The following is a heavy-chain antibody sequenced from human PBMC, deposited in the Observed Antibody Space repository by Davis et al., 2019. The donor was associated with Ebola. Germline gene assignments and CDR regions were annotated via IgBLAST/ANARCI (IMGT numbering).Heavy chain of an antibody. Sequence: ASVKVSCKVSGYTLTELSMHWVRQAPGQGLEWMGIINPSGGSTSYAQKFQGRVTMIRDTSTSTVYMELSRLRSDDTAVYYCARDGGNYYYYYMDVWGKGTTVTVSS. CDR1: GYTLTELS. CDR2: INPSGGST. CDR3: ARDGGNYYYYYMDV. D-gene: IGHD3-3*01. J-gene: IGHJ6*03. V-gene: IGHV1-46*01.